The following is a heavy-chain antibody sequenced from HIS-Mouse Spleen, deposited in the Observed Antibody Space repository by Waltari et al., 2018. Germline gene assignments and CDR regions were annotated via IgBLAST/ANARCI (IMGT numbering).Heavy chain of an antibody. CDR2: IDWDDEK. Sequence: QVTLRESGPALVKPTQTLTLTCTFSGFSLSTSGMCVSWIRQPPGKALEWLARIDWDDEKYYGTSLKTRLTISKDTSKNPGVLTVTNMDTVDTATYYCARIAEGYSSGWDAVDYWGQGTLVTVSS. CDR3: ARIAEGYSSGWDAVDY. D-gene: IGHD6-19*01. V-gene: IGHV2-70*15. J-gene: IGHJ4*02. CDR1: GFSLSTSGMC.